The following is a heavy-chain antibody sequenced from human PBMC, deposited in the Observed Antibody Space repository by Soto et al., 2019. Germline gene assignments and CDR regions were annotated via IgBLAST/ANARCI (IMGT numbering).Heavy chain of an antibody. J-gene: IGHJ6*02. CDR2: IKQDGSEK. CDR1: GFTFSSYW. CDR3: ARGGGDIVVVPAAMSGMDV. V-gene: IGHV3-7*01. D-gene: IGHD2-2*01. Sequence: GGSLRLSCAASGFTFSSYWMSWVRQAPGKGLEWVANIKQDGSEKYYVDSVKGRFTISRDNAKNSLYLQMNSLRAEDTAVYYCARGGGDIVVVPAAMSGMDVWGQGTTVTVSS.